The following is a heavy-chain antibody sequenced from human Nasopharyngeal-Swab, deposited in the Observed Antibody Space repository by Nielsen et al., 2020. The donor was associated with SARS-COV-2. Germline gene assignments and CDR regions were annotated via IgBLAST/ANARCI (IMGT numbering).Heavy chain of an antibody. CDR3: ARTRMKTYCGGDCYSTDFDL. J-gene: IGHJ2*01. CDR1: GGSISSGSYY. D-gene: IGHD2-21*01. Sequence: SETLSLTCTVSGGSISSGSYYWSWIRQPAGKGLEWIGRIYTSGSTNYNPSLKSRVTISVDTSKNQFSLKLSSVTAADTAVYYCARTRMKTYCGGDCYSTDFDLWGRGTLVTASS. V-gene: IGHV4-61*02. CDR2: IYTSGST.